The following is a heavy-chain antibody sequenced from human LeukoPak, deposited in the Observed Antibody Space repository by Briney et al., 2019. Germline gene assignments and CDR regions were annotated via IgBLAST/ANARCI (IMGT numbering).Heavy chain of an antibody. CDR1: GITVSSYS. V-gene: IGHV3-48*01. Sequence: GGSLRVSCGASGITVSSYSMNWVRQGPGKGLEWVSYISSSGSTKYYADSVKGRFTISRDNARNSLYLQMNSLRAENTAVYFCARGGLSIMGYWGQGTLVTVSS. J-gene: IGHJ4*02. CDR3: ARGGLSIMGY. CDR2: ISSSGSTK. D-gene: IGHD2/OR15-2a*01.